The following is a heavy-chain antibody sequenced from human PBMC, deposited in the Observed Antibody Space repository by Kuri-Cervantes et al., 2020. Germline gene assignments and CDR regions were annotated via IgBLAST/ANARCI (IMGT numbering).Heavy chain of an antibody. V-gene: IGHV3-23*01. Sequence: GESLKISCAASGFTFSSYAMSWVRQAPGKGLEWVSVISGSGGSTYYADSVKGRFTISRDNSKNTLYLQMNSLRDEDTAIYYCAKLGYCSGGKCYNYFDSWGQGALVTVSS. CDR3: AKLGYCSGGKCYNYFDS. D-gene: IGHD2-15*01. J-gene: IGHJ4*02. CDR2: ISGSGGST. CDR1: GFTFSSYA.